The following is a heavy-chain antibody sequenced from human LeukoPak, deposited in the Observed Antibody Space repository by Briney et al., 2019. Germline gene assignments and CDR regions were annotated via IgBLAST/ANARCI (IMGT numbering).Heavy chain of an antibody. CDR1: GYCFTSDW. CDR2: IYPGDSDT. Sequence: GESLKISCKCSGYCFTSDWNGWGRQMPGKGLEWMGIIYPGDSDTRYSPSFQGQVTISADKSISTAYLQWSSLKASDTAMYYCARHGDYYYGSVSDYNPDYYYHYMDVWGKGTTVTVSS. J-gene: IGHJ6*03. V-gene: IGHV5-51*01. CDR3: ARHGDYYYGSVSDYNPDYYYHYMDV. D-gene: IGHD3-10*01.